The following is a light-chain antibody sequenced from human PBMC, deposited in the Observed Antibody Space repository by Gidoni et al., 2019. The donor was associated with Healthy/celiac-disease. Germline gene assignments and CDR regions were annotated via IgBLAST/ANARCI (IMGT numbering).Light chain of an antibody. J-gene: IGKJ1*01. Sequence: EIVMTHSPATLSLSPGERATLSCRASQSVSSSYLSWYQQKPGQAPRLLIYGASTRATGIPARFSGSGSGTDFTLTISSLQPEDFAVYYCQQDYNLPRTFGQGTKVEIK. CDR1: QSVSSSY. V-gene: IGKV3D-7*01. CDR3: QQDYNLPRT. CDR2: GAS.